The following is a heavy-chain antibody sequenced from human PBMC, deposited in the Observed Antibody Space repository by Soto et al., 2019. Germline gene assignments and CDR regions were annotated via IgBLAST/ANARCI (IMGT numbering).Heavy chain of an antibody. J-gene: IGHJ4*02. CDR2: ISGSGGST. Sequence: EVQLLEPGGGLVQPGGSLRLSCAASGFTFSSYAMSWVRQAPGKGLEWVSAISGSGGSTYYADSVKGRFTISRDNAKNTRYLQMNRLRAEDTAVYYCAKVAVAGIGDYFDYWGQGTLVTVSA. D-gene: IGHD6-19*01. CDR1: GFTFSSYA. CDR3: AKVAVAGIGDYFDY. V-gene: IGHV3-23*01.